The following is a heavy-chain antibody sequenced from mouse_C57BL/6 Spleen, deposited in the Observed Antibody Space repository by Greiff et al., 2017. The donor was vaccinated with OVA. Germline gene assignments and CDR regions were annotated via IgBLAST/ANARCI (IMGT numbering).Heavy chain of an antibody. CDR1: GYSFTDYN. CDR2: INPNYGTT. D-gene: IGHD1-1*01. V-gene: IGHV1-39*01. CDR3: ARNYYGSRGYWYFDV. Sequence: EVQLQQSGPELVKPGASVKISCKASGYSFTDYNMNWVKQSNGKSLEWIGGINPNYGTTSYNQKFKGKATLTVDKSSSTAYMQLNSLTSEDSAVYYGARNYYGSRGYWYFDVWGTGTTVTVSS. J-gene: IGHJ1*03.